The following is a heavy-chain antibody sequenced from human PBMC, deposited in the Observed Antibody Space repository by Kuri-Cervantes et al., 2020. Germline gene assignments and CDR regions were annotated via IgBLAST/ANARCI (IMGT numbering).Heavy chain of an antibody. V-gene: IGHV3-21*04. CDR2: ISSSSSYI. Sequence: GESLKISCAASGFTFSSYSMNWVRQAPGKGLEWVSSISSSSSYIYYADSVKGRFTISRDNAKNSLYLQMNSLRAEDTAVYYCARNYGDYVAYWYFDLWGRGTLVTVSS. J-gene: IGHJ2*01. CDR3: ARNYGDYVAYWYFDL. CDR1: GFTFSSYS. D-gene: IGHD4-17*01.